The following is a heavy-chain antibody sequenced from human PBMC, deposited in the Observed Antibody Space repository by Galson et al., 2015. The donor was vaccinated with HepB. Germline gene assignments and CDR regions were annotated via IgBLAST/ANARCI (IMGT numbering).Heavy chain of an antibody. V-gene: IGHV3-53*01. CDR3: ARGVYGSGSYYNEDY. CDR1: GFTVSSNY. Sequence: SCAASGFTVSSNYMSWVRQAPGKGLEWVSVIYSGGSTYYADSVKGRFTISRDNSKNTLYLQMNSLRAEDTAVYYCARGVYGSGSYYNEDYWGQGTLVTVSS. D-gene: IGHD3-10*01. J-gene: IGHJ4*02. CDR2: IYSGGST.